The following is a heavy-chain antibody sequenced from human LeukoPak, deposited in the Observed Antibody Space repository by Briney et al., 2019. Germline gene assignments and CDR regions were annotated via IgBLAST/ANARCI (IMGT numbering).Heavy chain of an antibody. CDR1: GYSFTTYW. V-gene: IGHV5-51*01. J-gene: IGHJ4*02. CDR3: ARGKIGYSYGSYY. Sequence: GESLKISFKGSGYSFTTYWIGWVRQMPGKGLEWMGIIYPGDSDTRYSPSFQGQVTISADKSISTAYLQWSSLKASDTAMYYCARGKIGYSYGSYYWGQGTLVTVSS. CDR2: IYPGDSDT. D-gene: IGHD5-18*01.